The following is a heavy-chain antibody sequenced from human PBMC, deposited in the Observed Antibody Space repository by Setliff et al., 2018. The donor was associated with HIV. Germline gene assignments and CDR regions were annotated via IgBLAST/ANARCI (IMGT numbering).Heavy chain of an antibody. V-gene: IGHV1-46*01. CDR1: GYAFTSYH. CDR3: AREGPKTYYFDY. J-gene: IGHJ4*02. Sequence: ASVKVSCKTSGYAFTSYHIHWVRQAPGQGLEWMRKIFVGDSTTHYAQKFQGRVTLTSDTSTNTVYMELSSLRSEDTAVYYCAREGPKTYYFDYWGQGTQVT. CDR2: IFVGDSTT.